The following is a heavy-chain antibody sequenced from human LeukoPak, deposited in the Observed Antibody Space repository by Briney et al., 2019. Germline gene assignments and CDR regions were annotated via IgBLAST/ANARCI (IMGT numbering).Heavy chain of an antibody. Sequence: GGSLSLPCAASGFTFDVYGMSWVRQATEKGLEWLSGINWNGGSTGYADSVKGRFNISRAKAKNSLYLQMNSLRAEDTALYYCARDTKYGSGSYWNYWGQGTLVTVSS. CDR3: ARDTKYGSGSYWNY. J-gene: IGHJ4*02. D-gene: IGHD3-10*01. CDR2: INWNGGST. CDR1: GFTFDVYG. V-gene: IGHV3-20*04.